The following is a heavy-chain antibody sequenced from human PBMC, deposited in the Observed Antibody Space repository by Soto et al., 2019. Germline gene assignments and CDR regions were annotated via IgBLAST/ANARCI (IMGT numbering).Heavy chain of an antibody. J-gene: IGHJ6*03. CDR2: IYSGGST. Sequence: GGSLRLSCAASGFTVSSNYMSWVRQAPGKGLEWVSVIYSGGSTYYADSVKGRFTISRDNSKNTLYLQMNSLRAEDTAVYYCARKTTTVIPYYYYYYMDVWGKGTTVTVSS. V-gene: IGHV3-66*01. CDR1: GFTVSSNY. CDR3: ARKTTTVIPYYYYYYMDV. D-gene: IGHD4-17*01.